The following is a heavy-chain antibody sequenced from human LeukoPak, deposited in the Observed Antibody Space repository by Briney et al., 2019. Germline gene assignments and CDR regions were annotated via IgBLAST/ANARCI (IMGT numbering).Heavy chain of an antibody. CDR3: ARGYCSGGSCYHEYFDY. D-gene: IGHD2-15*01. V-gene: IGHV1-69*13. CDR1: GGTFSSYA. Sequence: SVKVSCKASGGTFSSYAISWVRQAPGQGPEWMGGIIPIFGTANYAQKFQGRVTITADESTSTAYMELSSLRSEDTAVYYCARGYCSGGSCYHEYFDYWGQGTLVTVSS. CDR2: IIPIFGTA. J-gene: IGHJ4*02.